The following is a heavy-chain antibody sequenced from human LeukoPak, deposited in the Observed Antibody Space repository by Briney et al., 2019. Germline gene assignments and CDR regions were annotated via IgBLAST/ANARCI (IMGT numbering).Heavy chain of an antibody. CDR1: GFTFNNYG. V-gene: IGHV3-30*03. D-gene: IGHD3-16*01. J-gene: IGHJ4*02. CDR2: ISYDGNNK. Sequence: PGRSLRLSCSASGFTFNNYGMLGVRQAPGEGLEWVAVISYDGNNKKYADSVMGRFTISRDNSKSTLYLQMSSLRAEDTAVYYCARVPYDSGTYDYWGQGTLVTVSS. CDR3: ARVPYDSGTYDY.